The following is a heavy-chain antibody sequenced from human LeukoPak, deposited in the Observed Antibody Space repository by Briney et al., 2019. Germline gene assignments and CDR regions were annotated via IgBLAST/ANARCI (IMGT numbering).Heavy chain of an antibody. CDR1: GGSLSSYY. D-gene: IGHD4-17*01. J-gene: IGHJ4*02. CDR3: ARHGTPTGGIDY. Sequence: PSETLSLTYTVSGGSLSSYYWSWIRQPPGKGLEWIGYIYYSGSTNYNPSLKSRVTISVDTSKDQFSLRLSSVTAADTAVYYCARHGTPTGGIDYWGQGTLVTVSS. V-gene: IGHV4-59*08. CDR2: IYYSGST.